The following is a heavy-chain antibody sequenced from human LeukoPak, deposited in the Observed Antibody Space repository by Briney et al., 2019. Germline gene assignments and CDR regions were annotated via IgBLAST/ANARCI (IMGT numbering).Heavy chain of an antibody. J-gene: IGHJ4*02. V-gene: IGHV1-46*01. CDR3: ARDQEAFDY. CDR2: IYPRDGST. Sequence: ASVKVSCKASGYSFASNYIHWVRQAPGQGLEWMGMIYPRDGSTSYAQKFQGRVTVTRDTSTSTVHMELSGLRSEDTAVYYCARDQEAFDYWGQGTLVTVSS. CDR1: GYSFASNY.